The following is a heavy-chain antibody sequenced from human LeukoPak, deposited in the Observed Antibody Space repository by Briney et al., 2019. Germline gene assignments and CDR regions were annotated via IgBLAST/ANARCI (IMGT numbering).Heavy chain of an antibody. CDR2: ISGSGGST. V-gene: IGHV3-23*01. CDR1: GFTFSSYA. D-gene: IGHD6-13*01. J-gene: IGHJ4*02. Sequence: GGSLRLSCAASGFTFSSYAMSWVRQAPGKGLEWVSAISGSGGSTYYADSVKGRFTISRDNSKNTLYLQMNSLRAEDTAVYYCAKDRRYSSSLGGFDYWAREPWSPSPQ. CDR3: AKDRRYSSSLGGFDY.